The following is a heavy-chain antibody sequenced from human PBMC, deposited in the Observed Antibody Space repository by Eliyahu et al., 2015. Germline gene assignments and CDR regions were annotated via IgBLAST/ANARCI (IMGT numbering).Heavy chain of an antibody. V-gene: IGHV4-39*01. J-gene: IGHJ4*02. D-gene: IGHD6-13*01. CDR2: ISYSGTT. CDR3: ARQGLGQYGSSWHDY. CDR1: XGSIXTSTFY. Sequence: QLQLQESGPGLVKPSEXXSLTXXVXXGSIXTSTFYWGWIRQPPGKGLEWIGKISYSGTTYYNPSLKSRVTMSVVTSRKQFSLNLKSVTAADTAVYYCARQGLGQYGSSWHDYWGQGTLVAVSS.